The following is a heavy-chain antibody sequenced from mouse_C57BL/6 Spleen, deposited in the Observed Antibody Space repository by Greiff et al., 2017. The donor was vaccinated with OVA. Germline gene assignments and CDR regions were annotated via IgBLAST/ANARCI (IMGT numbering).Heavy chain of an antibody. CDR1: ASTFPSSW. J-gene: IGHJ4*01. CDR3: ARGGRPSMDY. CDR2: IDPFVGIP. Sequence: VQLQQPGAELVKPGAPVKLSCKAPASTFPSSWLQGVKQRPGQGLEWTGEIDPFVGIPNYNKKFKGKATLTVDTSSSTAYMQLSSLTSEDSAVYYCARGGRPSMDYWGQGTSVTVSS. V-gene: IGHV1-50*01.